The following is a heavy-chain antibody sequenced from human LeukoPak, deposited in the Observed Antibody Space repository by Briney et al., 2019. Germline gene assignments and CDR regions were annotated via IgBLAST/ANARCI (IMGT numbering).Heavy chain of an antibody. CDR3: ATVTAALFYYGMDV. CDR1: GFTFSSYW. J-gene: IGHJ6*02. CDR2: INSDGSST. Sequence: GGSLRLSCAASGFTFSSYWMHWVRQAPGKGLVWVSRINSDGSSTSYADSVKGRFTISRDNAKNTLYLQMNSLRAEDTAVYYCATVTAALFYYGMDVWGQGTTVTVSS. V-gene: IGHV3-74*01. D-gene: IGHD2-21*02.